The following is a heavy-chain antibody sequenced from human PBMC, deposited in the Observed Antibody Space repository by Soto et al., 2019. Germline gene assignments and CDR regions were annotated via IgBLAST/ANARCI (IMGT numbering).Heavy chain of an antibody. D-gene: IGHD3-3*01. CDR2: ISAYNGNT. V-gene: IGHV1-18*01. J-gene: IGHJ4*02. CDR3: ARDSKYYDFWSGYYGGY. Sequence: GASVKVSCKASGYTFTSYGISWVRQAPGQGLEWMGWISAYNGNTNYAQKLQGRVTMTTDTSTSTAYMELRSLRSDDTAVYYCARDSKYYDFWSGYYGGYWGQGTLVTVSS. CDR1: GYTFTSYG.